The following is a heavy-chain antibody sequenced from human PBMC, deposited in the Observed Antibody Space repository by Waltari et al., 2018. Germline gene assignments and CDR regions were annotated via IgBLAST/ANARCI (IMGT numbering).Heavy chain of an antibody. CDR2: IYHNGNT. CDR3: ARGVLRSYLRLVIRYGMDV. V-gene: IGHV4-39*01. Sequence: QLQLQESGPGMVKPSETLSLTCTVSGGSIVSDNYYWGWVRQPPGKGLEWIGRIYHNGNTYYNASLNGRVLISAETSKNQFSLKLSSVTAADTAVYYCARGVLRSYLRLVIRYGMDVWGQGTTVTVSS. J-gene: IGHJ6*02. D-gene: IGHD3-10*01. CDR1: GGSIVSDNYY.